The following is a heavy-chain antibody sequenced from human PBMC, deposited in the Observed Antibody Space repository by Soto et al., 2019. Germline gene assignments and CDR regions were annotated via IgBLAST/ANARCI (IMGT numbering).Heavy chain of an antibody. CDR1: GYSFTDYH. J-gene: IGHJ6*02. CDR3: ARAHSTDCSNGVCPFFYNPEMDV. V-gene: IGHV1-2*04. Sequence: ASVKVSCKASGYSFTDYHIHWVRQAPGQGLEWLGRINPNSGGTSTAQKFQGWVTMTRDRSISTVYMELTRLRSDDTAVYFCARAHSTDCSNGVCPFFYNPEMDVWGQGTTVTVSS. D-gene: IGHD2-8*01. CDR2: INPNSGGT.